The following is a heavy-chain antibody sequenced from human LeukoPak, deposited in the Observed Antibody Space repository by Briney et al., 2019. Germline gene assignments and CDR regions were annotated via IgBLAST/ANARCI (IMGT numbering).Heavy chain of an antibody. D-gene: IGHD3-10*02. J-gene: IGHJ4*02. Sequence: SETLSLTCAVYGGSFSGYYWSWIRQPPGKGLEWIGEINHSGSTNYNPSLKSRVTISADTSKNQFSLKLSSVTAADTAVYYCARMLSPPKGDYWGQGTLVAVSS. CDR1: GGSFSGYY. CDR3: ARMLSPPKGDY. CDR2: INHSGST. V-gene: IGHV4-34*01.